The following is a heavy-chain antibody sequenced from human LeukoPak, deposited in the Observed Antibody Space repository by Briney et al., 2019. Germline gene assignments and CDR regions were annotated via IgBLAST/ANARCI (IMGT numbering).Heavy chain of an antibody. CDR3: AKDAAYNPFDY. Sequence: KSSETLSLTCTVSGGSIGTHYWSWIRQPPGKGLEWIGYIHYSWSTNYNPSLKSRVTISVDTSKNQFSLKLNSVTTADTAVYYCAKDAAYNPFDYWGQGTLVTVSS. CDR2: IHYSWST. CDR1: GGSIGTHY. J-gene: IGHJ4*02. V-gene: IGHV4-59*11. D-gene: IGHD5-24*01.